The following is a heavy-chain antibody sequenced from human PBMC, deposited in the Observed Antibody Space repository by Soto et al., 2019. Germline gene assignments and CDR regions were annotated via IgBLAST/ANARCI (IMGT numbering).Heavy chain of an antibody. CDR2: IDPSDSYT. V-gene: IGHV5-10-1*03. J-gene: IGHJ4*02. Sequence: EVQLVQSGAEVKKPGESLRISCKGSGYKFIGYWISWVRQMPGKGLEWVGRIDPSDSYTSYSPSFQGHVTISVDTSISTDYLQWRSLQASDTARYYCVTHGNGTSYYFDFWGRGTLVPVSS. CDR3: VTHGNGTSYYFDF. D-gene: IGHD1-1*01. CDR1: GYKFIGYW.